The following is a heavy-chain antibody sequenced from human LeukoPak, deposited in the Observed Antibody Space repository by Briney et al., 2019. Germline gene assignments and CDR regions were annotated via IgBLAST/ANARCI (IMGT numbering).Heavy chain of an antibody. J-gene: IGHJ4*02. V-gene: IGHV4-39*01. CDR2: IYYSGTT. CDR3: ARHPNGDPHNDY. Sequence: SETLSLTCTVSGGSISSSSYYWHWIRQPPGKGLEWIGTIYYSGTTSYNPSLKSRVTISVDTSKNQFSLRLSSVTAADTAVHYCARHPNGDPHNDYWGQGTLVTVSS. D-gene: IGHD4-17*01. CDR1: GGSISSSSYY.